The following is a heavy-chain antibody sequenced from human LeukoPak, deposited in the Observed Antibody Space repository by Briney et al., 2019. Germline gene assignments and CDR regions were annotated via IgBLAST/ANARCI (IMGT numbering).Heavy chain of an antibody. Sequence: GGSLRLSCAASGFTFSSYAMHWVRQAPGKGLEWVAVISYDGSNKYYADSVKGRFTISRDNSKNTLYLQMNSLRAEDTAVYYCAKDGAYGSGSYYQYYFDYWGQGTLVTVSS. CDR3: AKDGAYGSGSYYQYYFDY. D-gene: IGHD3-10*01. CDR1: GFTFSSYA. V-gene: IGHV3-30*14. CDR2: ISYDGSNK. J-gene: IGHJ4*02.